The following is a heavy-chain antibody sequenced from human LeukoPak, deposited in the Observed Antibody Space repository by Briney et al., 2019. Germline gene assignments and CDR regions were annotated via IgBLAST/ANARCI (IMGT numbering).Heavy chain of an antibody. D-gene: IGHD3-10*01. Sequence: PSETLSLTCTVSGGSISSSSYYWGWIRQPPGKGLGWIGSIYYSGSTYYNPSLKSRVTISVDTSKNQFSLKLSSVTAADTAVYYCARVRVEEVLRNWFDPWGQGTLVTVSS. CDR1: GGSISSSSYY. J-gene: IGHJ5*02. CDR3: ARVRVEEVLRNWFDP. V-gene: IGHV4-39*07. CDR2: IYYSGST.